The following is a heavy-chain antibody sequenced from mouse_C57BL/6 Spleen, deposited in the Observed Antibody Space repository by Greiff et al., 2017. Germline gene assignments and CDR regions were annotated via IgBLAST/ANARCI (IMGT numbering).Heavy chain of an antibody. D-gene: IGHD1-1*01. J-gene: IGHJ1*03. Sequence: VQLKQSGPELVKPGASVKIPCKASGYTFTDYNMDWVKQSHGKSLEWIGDINPNNGGTIYNQKFKGKATLTVDKSSSTAYMELRSLTSEDTAVYYCARSGYYGSRYFDVWGTGTTVTVSS. CDR1: GYTFTDYN. CDR3: ARSGYYGSRYFDV. CDR2: INPNNGGT. V-gene: IGHV1-18*01.